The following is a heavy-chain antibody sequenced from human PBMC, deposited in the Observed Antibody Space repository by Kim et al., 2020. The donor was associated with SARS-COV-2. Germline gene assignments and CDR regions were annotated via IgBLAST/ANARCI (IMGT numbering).Heavy chain of an antibody. CDR2: IDPSDSYT. D-gene: IGHD6-19*01. CDR1: GYSFTSYW. J-gene: IGHJ6*02. Sequence: GESLKISCKGSGYSFTSYWISWVRQMPGKGLEWMGRIDPSDSYTNYSPSFQGHVTISADKSISTAYLQWSSLKASDTAMYYCAGDSSGGLSYYYYYGMDVWGQGTTVTVSS. CDR3: AGDSSGGLSYYYYYGMDV. V-gene: IGHV5-10-1*01.